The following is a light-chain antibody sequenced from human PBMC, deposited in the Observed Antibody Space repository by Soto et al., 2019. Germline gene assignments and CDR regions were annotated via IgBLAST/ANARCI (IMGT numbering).Light chain of an antibody. V-gene: IGKV1-39*01. CDR3: QQPTACPRP. J-gene: IGKJ1*01. CDR1: QNINIF. CDR2: AAS. Sequence: DSQVNKSPASLSSSVGGRVTIACRTSQNINIFLNWYQQKPGRAPMVVISAASNLESGVPSRFSGRGSGTEFTLTIIKLRHGDSATYYCQQPTACPRPFGQGTKVDIK.